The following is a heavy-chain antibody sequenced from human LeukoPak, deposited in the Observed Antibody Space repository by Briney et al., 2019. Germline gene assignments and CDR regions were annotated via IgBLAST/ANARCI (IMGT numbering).Heavy chain of an antibody. CDR3: ARGVVGNY. J-gene: IGHJ4*02. Sequence: GGSLRLSCTASGFTFDDYAMSWARQAPGKGLEWVSGIYWNGGSTGYADSVKGRFTISRDNAKNSLYLQMSGLRVEDTALYYCARGVVGNYWGQGTLVTVSS. D-gene: IGHD1-26*01. CDR2: IYWNGGST. CDR1: GFTFDDYA. V-gene: IGHV3-20*04.